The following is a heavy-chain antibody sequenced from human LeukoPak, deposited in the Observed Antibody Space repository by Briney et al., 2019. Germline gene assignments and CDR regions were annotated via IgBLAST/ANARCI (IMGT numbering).Heavy chain of an antibody. D-gene: IGHD2-15*01. Sequence: PSETLSLTCTVSGGSISTYYWSWLRQPPGKGLEWIGYIYYSGSTGYNPSLKSRVTISVDTSKNHFSLKLSSVTAADTAVYYCARVPHLYCSGGSCYATGYYYYYIDVWGKGTTVTVSS. J-gene: IGHJ6*03. CDR2: IYYSGST. CDR1: GGSISTYY. CDR3: ARVPHLYCSGGSCYATGYYYYYIDV. V-gene: IGHV4-59*08.